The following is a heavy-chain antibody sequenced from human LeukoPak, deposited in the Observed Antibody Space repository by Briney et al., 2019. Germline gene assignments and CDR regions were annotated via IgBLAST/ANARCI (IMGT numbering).Heavy chain of an antibody. CDR1: GYTFTSYY. CDR3: ARDLVRGEDWFDP. J-gene: IGHJ5*02. Sequence: ASVKVSCKASGYTFTSYYMHWVRQAPGQGLERMGIINPSGGSTSYAQKFQGRVTMTRDTSTSTVYMELSSLRSEDTAVYYCARDLVRGEDWFDPWGQGTLVTVSS. CDR2: INPSGGST. D-gene: IGHD3-10*01. V-gene: IGHV1-46*01.